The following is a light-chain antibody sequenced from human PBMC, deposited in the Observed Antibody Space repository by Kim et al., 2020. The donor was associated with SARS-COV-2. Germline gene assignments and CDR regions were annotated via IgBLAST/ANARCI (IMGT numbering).Light chain of an antibody. J-gene: IGKJ2*01. CDR2: GAS. V-gene: IGKV3D-7*01. CDR1: QSVSSSY. Sequence: PGERVTLSCRASQSVSSSYLTWYQQKPGQAPRLLIYGASTRATGIPARFSGSGSGTDFTITISSLKPEDFAVYYCQQDYNLPMYTFGQGTKL. CDR3: QQDYNLPMYT.